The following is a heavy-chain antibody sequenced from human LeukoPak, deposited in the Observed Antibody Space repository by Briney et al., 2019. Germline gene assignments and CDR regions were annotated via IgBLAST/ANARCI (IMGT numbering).Heavy chain of an antibody. CDR1: GYTFTGYY. D-gene: IGHD3-16*01. J-gene: IGHJ4*02. CDR2: INPNSGGT. CDR3: ARVEGMIVSYFDY. Sequence: ASVKVSCKASGYTFTGYYMHWVRQAPGQGLEWMGRINPNSGGTNYAQKFQGRVTMTRDTSISTAYMELSRLRSDDTAVYYCARVEGMIVSYFDYWGQGTLVTVSS. V-gene: IGHV1-2*06.